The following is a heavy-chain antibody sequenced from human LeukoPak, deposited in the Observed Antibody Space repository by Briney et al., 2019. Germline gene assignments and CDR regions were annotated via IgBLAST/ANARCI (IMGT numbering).Heavy chain of an antibody. CDR2: IYYSGST. D-gene: IGHD6-13*01. Sequence: KTSETLSLTCTVSGGSISSYYWSWIRQPPGKGLEWIGYIYYSGSTNYNPSLKSRVTISVDTSKNQFSLKLSSVTAADTAVYYCAREGGSSWYGIDYWGQGTLVTVSS. CDR3: AREGGSSWYGIDY. CDR1: GGSISSYY. J-gene: IGHJ4*02. V-gene: IGHV4-59*01.